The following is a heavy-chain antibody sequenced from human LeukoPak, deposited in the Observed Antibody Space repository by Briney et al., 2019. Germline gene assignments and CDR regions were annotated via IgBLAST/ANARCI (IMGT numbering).Heavy chain of an antibody. Sequence: SVKVSCKASGGTFSSYAISWVRQAPGQGLEWMGGIIPIFGTANYAQKFQGRVTITADESTSTAYMKLSSLRSEDTAVYYCAREGLPYYYGSGSFSSPLDYWGQGTLVTVSS. V-gene: IGHV1-69*01. CDR2: IIPIFGTA. CDR1: GGTFSSYA. CDR3: AREGLPYYYGSGSFSSPLDY. J-gene: IGHJ4*02. D-gene: IGHD3-10*01.